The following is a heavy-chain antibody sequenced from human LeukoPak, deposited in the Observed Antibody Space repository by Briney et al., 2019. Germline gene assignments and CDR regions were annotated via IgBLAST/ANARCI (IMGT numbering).Heavy chain of an antibody. CDR3: ARGAQSDDYSNPHGVY. J-gene: IGHJ4*02. CDR1: GYTFTSYD. CDR2: MNPNSGNT. V-gene: IGHV1-8*01. D-gene: IGHD4-11*01. Sequence: ASVKVSCKASGYTFTSYDINWVRQATGQGLEWMGWMNPNSGNTGYAQKFQGRVTMTRNTSISTAYMELSSLRSEDTAVYYCARGAQSDDYSNPHGVYWGQGTLVTVSS.